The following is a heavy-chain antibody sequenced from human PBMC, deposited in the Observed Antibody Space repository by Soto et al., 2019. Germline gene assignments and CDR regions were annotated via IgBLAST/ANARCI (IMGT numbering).Heavy chain of an antibody. V-gene: IGHV4-59*01. CDR2: IYYSGST. J-gene: IGHJ4*02. CDR1: GGSISSYY. D-gene: IGHD3-10*01. Sequence: SETLSLTCTVSGGSISSYYWSWIRQPPGKGLEWIGYIYYSGSTNYNPSLKSRVTISVDTSKNQFSLKLSSVTAADTAVYYCARDAVRDTWHFDYWGQGTLVTVSS. CDR3: ARDAVRDTWHFDY.